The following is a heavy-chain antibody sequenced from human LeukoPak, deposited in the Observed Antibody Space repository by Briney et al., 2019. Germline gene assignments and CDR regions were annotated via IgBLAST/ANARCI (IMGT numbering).Heavy chain of an antibody. V-gene: IGHV3-23*01. CDR3: ARGSGWPTD. J-gene: IGHJ4*02. Sequence: GGSLRLSCAASGFTFSSYAMSWVRQAPGKGLEWVSAISGSGGSTYYADSVKGRFTISRDNAKNSLYLQMNSLRDEDTAVYYCARGSGWPTDWGQGTLVTSPQ. D-gene: IGHD3-3*01. CDR1: GFTFSSYA. CDR2: ISGSGGST.